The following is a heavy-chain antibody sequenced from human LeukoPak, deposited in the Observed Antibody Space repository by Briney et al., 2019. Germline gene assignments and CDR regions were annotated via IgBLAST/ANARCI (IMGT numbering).Heavy chain of an antibody. CDR1: GGSISSGSYY. V-gene: IGHV4-61*02. CDR3: ARERITMVRGVRYFDY. D-gene: IGHD3-10*01. CDR2: IYTSGST. J-gene: IGHJ4*02. Sequence: SETLSLTYTVSGGSISSGSYYWSWIRQPAGKGLEWIGRIYTSGSTNYNPSRKSRVTISVDTSKNQFSLKLSSVTAADTAVYYCARERITMVRGVRYFDYWGQGTLVTVSS.